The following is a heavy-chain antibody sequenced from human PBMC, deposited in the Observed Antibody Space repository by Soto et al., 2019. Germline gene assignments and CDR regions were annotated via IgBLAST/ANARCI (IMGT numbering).Heavy chain of an antibody. CDR2: IYYSGST. V-gene: IGHV4-59*08. CDR3: ARQYSSSWYNWFDP. CDR1: GGSISSYY. J-gene: IGHJ5*02. Sequence: SETLSLTCTVSGGSISSYYWSWIRQPPGKGLEWIGYIYYSGSTNYNPSLKSRVTISVDTSRNQFSLKLSSVTAADTAVYYCARQYSSSWYNWFDPWGQGTLVTVSS. D-gene: IGHD6-13*01.